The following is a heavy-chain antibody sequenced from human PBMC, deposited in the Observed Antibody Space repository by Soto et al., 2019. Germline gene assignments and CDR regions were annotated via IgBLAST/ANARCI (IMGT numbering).Heavy chain of an antibody. Sequence: QVQLVQSGAEVKKPGSSVKVSCKASGGTFSSYPLSWVRQAPGQGLEWMGGIIPIFGIVNSAQKFQGRVLITANESTITAYMELSSLRSDDTAVYYCARPRTTSTTKGYDYWGQGTLVTVSS. CDR1: GGTFSSYP. CDR2: IIPIFGIV. J-gene: IGHJ4*02. D-gene: IGHD1-1*01. CDR3: ARPRTTSTTKGYDY. V-gene: IGHV1-69*01.